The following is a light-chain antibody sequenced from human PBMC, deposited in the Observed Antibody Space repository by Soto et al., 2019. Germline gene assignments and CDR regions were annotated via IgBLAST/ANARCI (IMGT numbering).Light chain of an antibody. CDR1: TSDVGSYSL. J-gene: IGLJ2*01. CDR3: CSYAGYYTLV. V-gene: IGLV2-11*01. Sequence: QAVVTQPASVSGSPGQSITISCTGTTSDVGSYSLVSWYQQHPGKAPKLIIYAVSGRPSGVPDRFSGSKSGNTASLTISGLQADDEADYYCCSYAGYYTLVFGGGTKLTVL. CDR2: AVS.